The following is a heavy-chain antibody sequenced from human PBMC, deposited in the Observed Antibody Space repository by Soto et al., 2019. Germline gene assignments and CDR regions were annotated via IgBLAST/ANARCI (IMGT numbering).Heavy chain of an antibody. CDR1: GFNFASYG. CDR2: VSVYNGHT. V-gene: IGHV1-18*04. CDR3: ARGGVNDYGYADY. Sequence: QVQLVQSGAEVRKPGASVKVSCRTSGFNFASYGFNWVRQAPGQGLEWMGWVSVYNGHTKFQEKFQASVTLTTDTVTSTAYMELRSLRSEDTAVYYCARGGVNDYGYADYWGQGTLVTVAS. D-gene: IGHD5-18*01. J-gene: IGHJ4*02.